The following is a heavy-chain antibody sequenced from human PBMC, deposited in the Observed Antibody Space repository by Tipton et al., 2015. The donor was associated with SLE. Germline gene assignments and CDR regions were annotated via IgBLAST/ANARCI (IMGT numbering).Heavy chain of an antibody. J-gene: IGHJ4*02. D-gene: IGHD3-10*01. CDR1: GGSINSYY. CDR3: ARLANHYGSGTTFDY. CDR2: IHSSGST. V-gene: IGHV4-4*08. Sequence: TLSLTCTVSGGSINSYYWSWIRQPPGKGLEGIGYIHSSGSTNYNSSLESRVTISVDTSRNQFSLKLTSVTAADTAMYYCARLANHYGSGTTFDYWGQGTLVTVSS.